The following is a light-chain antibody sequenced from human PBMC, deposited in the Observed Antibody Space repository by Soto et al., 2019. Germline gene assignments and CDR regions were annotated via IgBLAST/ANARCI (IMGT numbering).Light chain of an antibody. Sequence: EIVLTQSPGTLSLSPGERATLSCRASQSVSSSYLAWYQQKPGQAPRLLIYVASSRATGIPHRFSGSGSGTDFTLTISRLEPEDFAVYYCQQFGSSPWTFGQGTKVEIK. J-gene: IGKJ1*01. CDR1: QSVSSSY. CDR3: QQFGSSPWT. V-gene: IGKV3-20*01. CDR2: VAS.